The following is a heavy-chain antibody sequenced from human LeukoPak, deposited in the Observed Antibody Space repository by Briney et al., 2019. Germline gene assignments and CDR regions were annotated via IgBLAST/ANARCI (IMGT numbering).Heavy chain of an antibody. Sequence: GGSLRLSCAASGFTFSNYGMHWVRQAPGKGLEWVAVISYDGSDKYYAGSVKGRFAISKDNSKNTLYLQMNSLRAVDTAVYYCAKGGYCSTTSCTPWGMDVWGQGTTVTVSS. CDR2: ISYDGSDK. CDR1: GFTFSNYG. D-gene: IGHD2-2*01. CDR3: AKGGYCSTTSCTPWGMDV. V-gene: IGHV3-30*18. J-gene: IGHJ6*02.